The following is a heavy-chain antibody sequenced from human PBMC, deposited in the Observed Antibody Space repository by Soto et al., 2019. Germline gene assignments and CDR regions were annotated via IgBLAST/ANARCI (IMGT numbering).Heavy chain of an antibody. CDR3: ARDSSSWYGFDAFDI. D-gene: IGHD6-13*01. V-gene: IGHV1-3*01. CDR2: INAGNGNT. J-gene: IGHJ3*02. CDR1: GYTFTSYA. Sequence: ASVKVSCKASGYTFTSYAMHWVRQAPGQRLEWMGWINAGNGNTKYSQKFQGRVTITRGTSASTAYMELSSLRSEDTAVYYCARDSSSWYGFDAFDIWGQGTMVTVSS.